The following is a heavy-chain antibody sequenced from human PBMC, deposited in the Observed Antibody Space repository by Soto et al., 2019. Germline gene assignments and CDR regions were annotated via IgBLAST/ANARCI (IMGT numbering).Heavy chain of an antibody. CDR3: ARDRHETTALAPYNWFES. CDR2: ISSGSSYV. V-gene: IGHV3-21*01. CDR1: GFTFSSYS. J-gene: IGHJ5*01. Sequence: EVQLVESGGGLVQPGGPLRLSCAASGFTFSSYSMNWFRQAPGKGLEWVSSISSGSSYVYYADSVKGRFTISRDNAKNSLYLQMNSLTAEDTAVYYCARDRHETTALAPYNWFESWGQGTLVTVSS. D-gene: IGHD1-1*01.